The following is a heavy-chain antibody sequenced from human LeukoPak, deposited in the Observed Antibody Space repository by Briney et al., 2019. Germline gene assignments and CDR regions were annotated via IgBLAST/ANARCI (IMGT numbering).Heavy chain of an antibody. D-gene: IGHD3-10*01. CDR2: IHYSGAT. CDR1: GGAISSYY. Sequence: SETLSLTCTVSGGAISSYYWSWIRQPPGEGLEWIGFIHYSGATYYNPSLKSRLTISVDTSKNQFSLRLSSVNAADTAVYFCAREGTSGGLNWLDPWGQGTLVTVSS. CDR3: AREGTSGGLNWLDP. V-gene: IGHV4-59*12. J-gene: IGHJ5*02.